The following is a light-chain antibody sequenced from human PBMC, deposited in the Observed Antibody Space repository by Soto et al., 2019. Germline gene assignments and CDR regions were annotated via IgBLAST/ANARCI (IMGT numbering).Light chain of an antibody. CDR3: LSYPSINTMV. CDR2: EVN. V-gene: IGLV2-14*01. Sequence: QSALTQPASVSGSPGQSITICCTGTSSDVGGYDYVSWYQQHPGKAPKLMIYEVNNRPSGVSNRFSGSKSGNTASLTISGLQADVEADYYLLSYPSINTMVFGGGTKLTVL. CDR1: SSDVGGYDY. J-gene: IGLJ3*02.